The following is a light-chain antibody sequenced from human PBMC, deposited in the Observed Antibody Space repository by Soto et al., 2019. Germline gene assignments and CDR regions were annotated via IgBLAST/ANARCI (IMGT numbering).Light chain of an antibody. J-gene: IGKJ1*01. CDR2: AAS. CDR3: QQNYNLPPWT. Sequence: IQMTQSPPSLSASVGDTITITCRASQSISTYLDWSQVTRGKAPKVLIYAASTMQAGVLSRFSGSGSGTDFTLTINSLQLEDFATYYCQQNYNLPPWTFGQGTKVEIK. CDR1: QSISTY. V-gene: IGKV1-39*01.